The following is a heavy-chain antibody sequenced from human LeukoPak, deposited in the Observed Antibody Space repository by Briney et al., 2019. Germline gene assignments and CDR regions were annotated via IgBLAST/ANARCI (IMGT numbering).Heavy chain of an antibody. D-gene: IGHD3-3*01. V-gene: IGHV4-39*01. CDR2: IYYSGST. Sequence: PSETLSLTCTVSGGSISSSSYYWGWIRQPPGKGLEWIGSIYYSGSTYYNPSLKSRVTISVDTSKNQFSLKLSSVTAADTAVYYCARLYDFWSGYYYYYYGMDVWGQGTTVTVPS. CDR1: GGSISSSSYY. CDR3: ARLYDFWSGYYYYYYGMDV. J-gene: IGHJ6*02.